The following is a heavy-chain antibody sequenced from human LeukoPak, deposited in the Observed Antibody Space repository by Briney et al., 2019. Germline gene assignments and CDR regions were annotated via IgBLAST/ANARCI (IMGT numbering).Heavy chain of an antibody. CDR2: IHYTGST. CDR1: GFTFSSYA. V-gene: IGHV4-59*01. J-gene: IGHJ1*01. D-gene: IGHD6-25*01. Sequence: KPGGSLRLSCAASGFTFSSYAMSWIRQSPEKGLEWIGYIHYTGSTYYNPSLRSRVTISVDTSKNQFSLRLISVTAADTAMYYCARSRGNLYFQHWGQGTLVTVSS. CDR3: ARSRGNLYFQH.